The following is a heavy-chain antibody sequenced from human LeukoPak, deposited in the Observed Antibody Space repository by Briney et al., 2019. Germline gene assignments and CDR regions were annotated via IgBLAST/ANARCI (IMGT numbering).Heavy chain of an antibody. V-gene: IGHV3-21*01. CDR3: GGEFSSSPASMDV. CDR2: ISSGRDYI. D-gene: IGHD6-13*01. CDR1: GFTFSTSR. J-gene: IGHJ6*02. Sequence: RGSLRLSCAASGFTFSTSRMEWVRQAPGKGLEWVSSISSGRDYIYYADSVKGRFTISRENAKNSLYRQMSSLRAEDTAVYYCGGEFSSSPASMDVWGRGTTVTVSS.